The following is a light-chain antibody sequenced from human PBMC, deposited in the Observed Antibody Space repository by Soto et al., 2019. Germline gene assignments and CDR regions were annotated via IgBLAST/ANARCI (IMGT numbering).Light chain of an antibody. CDR3: QSYDSSLIGWV. J-gene: IGLJ1*01. CDR1: SSDVGGYNY. Sequence: QSVLTQPPSASGSPGRSVTISCTGTSSDVGGYNYVSWYQQHPGKAPKLLIYEVNKRPSGVPDRFSGSKSGTSASLAITGLQAEDEADYYCQSYDSSLIGWVFGTGTKVTVL. CDR2: EVN. V-gene: IGLV2-8*01.